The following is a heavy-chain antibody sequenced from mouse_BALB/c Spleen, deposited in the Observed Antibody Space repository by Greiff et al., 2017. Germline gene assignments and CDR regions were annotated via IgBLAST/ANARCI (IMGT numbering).Heavy chain of an antibody. V-gene: IGHV1-54*01. CDR1: GYAFTNYL. D-gene: IGHD4-1*01. Sequence: QVQLQQSGAELVRPGTSVKVSCKASGYAFTNYLIEWVKQRPGQGLEWIGVINPGSGGTNYNEKFKGKATLTADKSSSTAYMQLSSLTSDDSAVSFCARLLTGTGFDYWGQGTTLTVSS. CDR3: ARLLTGTGFDY. CDR2: INPGSGGT. J-gene: IGHJ2*01.